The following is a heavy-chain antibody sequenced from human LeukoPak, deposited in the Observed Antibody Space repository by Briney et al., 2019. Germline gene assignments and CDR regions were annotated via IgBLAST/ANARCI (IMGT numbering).Heavy chain of an antibody. CDR3: ARVMRTMVRGVLDY. Sequence: PSETLSLTCTVSGGSISSYYWSWLRQPPGKGLEWIGYIYYSGSTNYNPSLESRVTISVDTSKNQFSLKLSSVTAADTAVYYCARVMRTMVRGVLDYWGQGTLVTVSS. CDR2: IYYSGST. D-gene: IGHD3-10*01. V-gene: IGHV4-59*01. CDR1: GGSISSYY. J-gene: IGHJ4*02.